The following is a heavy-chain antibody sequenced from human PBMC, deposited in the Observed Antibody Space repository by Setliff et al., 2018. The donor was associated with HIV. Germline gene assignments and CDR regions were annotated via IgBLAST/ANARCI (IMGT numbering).Heavy chain of an antibody. CDR2: IRFDGSSK. D-gene: IGHD3-10*01. Sequence: LRLSCAASGFAFSSYGMHWVRQAPGKGLEWVTFIRFDGSSKYYADSAKGRFTISRDNSKNTLYLQMNSLRIDDTAMYYCMKLGARDGSGSWGHGTLVTVSS. CDR1: GFAFSSYG. J-gene: IGHJ4*01. V-gene: IGHV3-30*02. CDR3: MKLGARDGSGS.